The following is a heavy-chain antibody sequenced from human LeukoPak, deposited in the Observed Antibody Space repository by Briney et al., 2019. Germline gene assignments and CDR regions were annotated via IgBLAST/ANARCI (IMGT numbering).Heavy chain of an antibody. V-gene: IGHV1-18*01. Sequence: ASVKVSCKASGYTFTSYGISWVRQAPGQGLEWMGWISAYNGNTNYAQKLQGRVTITTDTSTSTAYMELRSLRSDDTAVYYCARDIMTTVTDRLDYWGQGTLVTVSS. CDR2: ISAYNGNT. J-gene: IGHJ4*02. CDR3: ARDIMTTVTDRLDY. D-gene: IGHD4-17*01. CDR1: GYTFTSYG.